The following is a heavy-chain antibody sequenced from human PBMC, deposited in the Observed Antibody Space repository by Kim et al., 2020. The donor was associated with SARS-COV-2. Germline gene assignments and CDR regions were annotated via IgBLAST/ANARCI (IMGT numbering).Heavy chain of an antibody. CDR1: GYTFTSYA. V-gene: IGHV1-3*01. CDR3: ARENYDILTGYYMIFDY. CDR2: INAGNGNT. D-gene: IGHD3-9*01. Sequence: ASVKVSCKASGYTFTSYAMYWVRQAPGQRLEWMGWINAGNGNTKYSQRFQGRVTITRDTSASTAYMELSSLRSEDTAVYYCARENYDILTGYYMIFDYWGQGTLVTVSS. J-gene: IGHJ4*02.